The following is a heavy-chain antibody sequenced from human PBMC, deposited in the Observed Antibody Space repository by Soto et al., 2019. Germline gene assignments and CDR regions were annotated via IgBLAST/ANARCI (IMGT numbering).Heavy chain of an antibody. V-gene: IGHV1-2*04. D-gene: IGHD3-10*01. CDR3: ARDLMVRGQTYYYYGMDV. Sequence: ASVKVSCKASGYTFTGYYMHWVRQAPGQGLEWMGWINPNSGGTNYAQKFQGWVTMTRDTSISTAYMELSRLRSDDTAVYYCARDLMVRGQTYYYYGMDVWGQGNTVTVSS. CDR2: INPNSGGT. J-gene: IGHJ6*02. CDR1: GYTFTGYY.